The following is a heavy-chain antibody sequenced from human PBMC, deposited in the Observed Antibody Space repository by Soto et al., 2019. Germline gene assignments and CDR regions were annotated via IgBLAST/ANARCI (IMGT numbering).Heavy chain of an antibody. D-gene: IGHD6-19*01. V-gene: IGHV2-5*02. Sequence: QITLKESGPTLVKPTQTLTLTCTFSGFSLSSTRMAVGWIRQPPGKALEWLALIYWDDDKRYSPFLKSRLTITKDTAKNQVVLRMSNMDPVDTARYYCAHIVVAGLGYYFDCWGQGTLVTVSS. CDR1: GFSLSSTRMA. J-gene: IGHJ4*02. CDR2: IYWDDDK. CDR3: AHIVVAGLGYYFDC.